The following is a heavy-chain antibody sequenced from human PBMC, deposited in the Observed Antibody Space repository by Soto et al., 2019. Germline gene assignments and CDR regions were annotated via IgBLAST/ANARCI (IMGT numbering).Heavy chain of an antibody. V-gene: IGHV3-74*01. Sequence: GGSLRLSCAAYGFTFSSYWMHWVRQVPEKGLVWVSRINSDGSITNYADAVKGRFTISRDNVKNTLYLQMNSLRAEDTAVYYCVRYSRSVGGSYRPDYWGQGTLVTVSS. CDR2: INSDGSIT. CDR3: VRYSRSVGGSYRPDY. J-gene: IGHJ4*02. D-gene: IGHD3-16*02. CDR1: GFTFSSYW.